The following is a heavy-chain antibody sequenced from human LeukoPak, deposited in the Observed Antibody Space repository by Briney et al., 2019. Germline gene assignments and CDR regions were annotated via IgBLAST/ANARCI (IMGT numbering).Heavy chain of an antibody. CDR1: GYTFTSYG. J-gene: IGHJ6*02. Sequence: GASVKVSCKASGYTFTSYGISWVRQAPGQGLEWMGWISAYNGNTNYAQKLQGRVTMTTDTSTSTAYMELRSLRSDDTAVYYCARERRGRGSYFYYYYYGMDVWGQGTTVTVSS. V-gene: IGHV1-18*01. D-gene: IGHD1-26*01. CDR3: ARERRGRGSYFYYYYYGMDV. CDR2: ISAYNGNT.